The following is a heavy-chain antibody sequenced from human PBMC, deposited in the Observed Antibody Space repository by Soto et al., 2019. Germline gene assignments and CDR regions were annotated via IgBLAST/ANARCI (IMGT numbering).Heavy chain of an antibody. J-gene: IGHJ5*02. CDR2: IYPGDSDT. Sequence: PGESLKISCQGSGFNFTTHWIARVRQKPGRGLEYMGVIYPGDSDTIYSPSFRGQVSITADKSTHTVYLHLGGLKASDTAIYYCAGRPQMENSAWGLAGWFDPWGQGTRVTVSS. CDR3: AGRPQMENSAWGLAGWFDP. CDR1: GFNFTTHW. V-gene: IGHV5-51*01. D-gene: IGHD6-19*01.